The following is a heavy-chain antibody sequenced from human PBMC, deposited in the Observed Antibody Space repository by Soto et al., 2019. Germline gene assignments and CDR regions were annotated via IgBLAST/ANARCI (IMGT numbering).Heavy chain of an antibody. CDR1: GFTFNDYG. J-gene: IGHJ4*02. CDR2: INLSGHRT. Sequence: PGGSLRLSCGTSGFTFNDYGMNLVPQAPGKGLEWVATINLSGHRTHYAESVKGRFGISRDNSKATLYLRINNLRSEDTAIYYCAKEGVSGTNFFYYDSLGQGALVTVSS. CDR3: AKEGVSGTNFFYYDS. V-gene: IGHV3-23*01. D-gene: IGHD1-26*01.